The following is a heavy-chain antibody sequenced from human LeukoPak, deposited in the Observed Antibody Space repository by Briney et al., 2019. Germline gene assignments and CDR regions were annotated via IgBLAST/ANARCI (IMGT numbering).Heavy chain of an antibody. CDR2: ISAYNSNT. CDR3: ARDLPSGSYYPAEEY. J-gene: IGHJ4*02. Sequence: ASVKVSCKASGYTLTGYYMHWVRQAPGQGLEWMGWISAYNSNTHYAQKLQGRVTMTTDTSTSTAYMELSSLRSEDTAVYYCARDLPSGSYYPAEEYWGQGTLVTVSS. D-gene: IGHD1-26*01. V-gene: IGHV1-18*04. CDR1: GYTLTGYY.